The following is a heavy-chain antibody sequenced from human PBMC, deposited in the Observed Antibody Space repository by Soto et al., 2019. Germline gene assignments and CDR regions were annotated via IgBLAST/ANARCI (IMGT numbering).Heavy chain of an antibody. Sequence: SQTLSLTCAISGDSVSTNSATWDWIRQSPSRGLEWLGRTYYRSMWSYDYAASVQGRITINPDTSNNQLSLHLNSVTPDDTAVYYCARLIGNSWLDSWGQGALVTVSS. CDR1: GDSVSTNSAT. CDR2: TYYRSMWSY. V-gene: IGHV6-1*01. CDR3: ARLIGNSWLDS. J-gene: IGHJ5*01. D-gene: IGHD2-8*01.